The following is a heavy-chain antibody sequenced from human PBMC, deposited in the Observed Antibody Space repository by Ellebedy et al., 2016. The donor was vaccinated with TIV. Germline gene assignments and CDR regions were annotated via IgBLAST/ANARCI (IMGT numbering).Heavy chain of an antibody. Sequence: PGGSLRLSCAASGFTFSSYAMSWVRQAPGKGLEWVSAISGSGGSTYYADSVKGRFTIARDTSKNTLYLQMNSLRGENTAVYYCARGWSDSSAYDAFDIWGQGTMVTVSS. J-gene: IGHJ3*02. CDR2: ISGSGGST. CDR1: GFTFSSYA. V-gene: IGHV3-23*01. CDR3: ARGWSDSSAYDAFDI. D-gene: IGHD3-22*01.